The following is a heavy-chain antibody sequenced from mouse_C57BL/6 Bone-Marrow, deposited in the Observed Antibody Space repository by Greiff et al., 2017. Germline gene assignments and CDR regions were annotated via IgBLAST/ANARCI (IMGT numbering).Heavy chain of an antibody. CDR3: AYSEYFDV. D-gene: IGHD6-1*01. J-gene: IGHJ1*03. Sequence: EVKLMESGGGLVQPGGSLSLSCAASGFTFTDYYMSWVRQPPGKALEWLGFIRNTANGYTTEYSASVKGRFTISRDNSQSILYLQMNALRAEDSATYYCAYSEYFDVWGTGTTVTVSS. V-gene: IGHV7-3*01. CDR1: GFTFTDYY. CDR2: IRNTANGYTT.